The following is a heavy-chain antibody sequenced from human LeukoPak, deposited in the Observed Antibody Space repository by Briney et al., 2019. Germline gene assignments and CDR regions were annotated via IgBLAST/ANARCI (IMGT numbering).Heavy chain of an antibody. J-gene: IGHJ5*02. Sequence: GGSLRLSCAASGFTFSSYGMHWVRQAPGKGLEWATFIRYDGSKTYYADSVKGRFTISRDNSKNTLYLQMNSLRAEDTAVYYCARGAYGSGSYGDNWFDPWGQGTLVTVSS. D-gene: IGHD3-10*01. CDR3: ARGAYGSGSYGDNWFDP. V-gene: IGHV3-30*02. CDR1: GFTFSSYG. CDR2: IRYDGSKT.